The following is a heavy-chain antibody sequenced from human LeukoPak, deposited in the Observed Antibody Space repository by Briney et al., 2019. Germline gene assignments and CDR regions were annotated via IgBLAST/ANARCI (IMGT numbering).Heavy chain of an antibody. CDR3: AKEGTVPYFDY. V-gene: IGHV3-23*01. J-gene: IGHJ4*02. CDR2: ISGSGGST. Sequence: HAGGPLRPSCAASGFTFSSYAMSWVRQAPGKGLEWVSAISGSGGSTYYADSVKGRFTISRDNSKNTLYLQMNSLGAEDTAVYYCAKEGTVPYFDYWGQGTLVTVSS. D-gene: IGHD4-17*01. CDR1: GFTFSSYA.